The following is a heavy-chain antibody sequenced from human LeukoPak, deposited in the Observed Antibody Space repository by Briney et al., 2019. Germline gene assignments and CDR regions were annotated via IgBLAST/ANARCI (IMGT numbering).Heavy chain of an antibody. CDR3: ARGGVVVAFYYFDY. V-gene: IGHV3-30-3*01. CDR2: ISYDGSNK. Sequence: PGGSLRLSCAASGFTFSSYAMHWVRQAPGKGLKWVAVISYDGSNKYYADSVKGRFTISRDNSKNALYLQMNSLRAEDTAVYYCARGGVVVAFYYFDYWGQGTLVTVSS. J-gene: IGHJ4*02. D-gene: IGHD2-21*01. CDR1: GFTFSSYA.